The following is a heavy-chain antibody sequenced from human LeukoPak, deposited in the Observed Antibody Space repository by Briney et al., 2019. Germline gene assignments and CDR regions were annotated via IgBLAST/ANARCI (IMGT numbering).Heavy chain of an antibody. CDR3: AKVTQLGEGRGYRF. J-gene: IGHJ4*02. D-gene: IGHD3-16*01. Sequence: PKASVKVSCKASGGIFSSYAINWVRQAPGQGLEWMGRIIPIFGSANYAQKFQGRVTITADKSTRTAYMELSSLRSEDTALYYCAKVTQLGEGRGYRFWARGPMLTVS. V-gene: IGHV1-69*06. CDR2: IIPIFGSA. CDR1: GGIFSSYA.